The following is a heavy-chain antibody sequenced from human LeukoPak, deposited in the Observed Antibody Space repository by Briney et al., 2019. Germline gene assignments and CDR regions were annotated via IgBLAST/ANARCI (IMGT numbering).Heavy chain of an antibody. CDR2: ISGYNGNT. J-gene: IGHJ6*02. D-gene: IGHD5-18*01. V-gene: IGHV1-18*01. CDR1: GYTFTSYG. CDR3: ARAYSYGSDYYYGTDV. Sequence: ASVKVSCKASGYTFTSYGISWVRQAPGQGLEWMGWISGYNGNTKYAHKVQGRVTMTTDTSTGTAYMELRSLRSDDTAVYYCARAYSYGSDYYYGTDVWGQGTTVTVSS.